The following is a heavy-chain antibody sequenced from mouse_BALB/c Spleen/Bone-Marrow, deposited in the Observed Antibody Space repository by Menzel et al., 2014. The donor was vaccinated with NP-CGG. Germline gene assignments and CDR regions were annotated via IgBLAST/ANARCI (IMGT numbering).Heavy chain of an antibody. CDR2: IYPSTGYT. CDR3: AGGRFAY. D-gene: IGHD1-1*02. V-gene: IGHV1-7*01. J-gene: IGHJ3*01. Sequence: VQLQESGAELAKPGASVKMSCKASGYTLTSYWMHWVKQRPGQGLEWIGCIYPSTGYTEYNQKFKDKATLTSDKSSSTAYMQLSSLTSEDSAVYYCAGGRFAYWGQGTLVTVSA. CDR1: GYTLTSYW.